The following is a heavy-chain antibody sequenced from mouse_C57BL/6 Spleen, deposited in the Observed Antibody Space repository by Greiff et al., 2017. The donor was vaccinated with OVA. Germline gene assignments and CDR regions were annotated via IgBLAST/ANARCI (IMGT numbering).Heavy chain of an antibody. CDR1: GYSFTGYF. D-gene: IGHD2-2*01. Sequence: EVKLLESGPELVKPGDSVKISCKASGYSFTGYFMNWVMQSHGKSLEWIGRINPYNGDTFYNQKFKGKATLTVDKSSSTAHMELRSLTSEDSAVYYCARSEATMVTTGFAYWGQGTLVTVSA. CDR3: ARSEATMVTTGFAY. J-gene: IGHJ3*01. V-gene: IGHV1-20*01. CDR2: INPYNGDT.